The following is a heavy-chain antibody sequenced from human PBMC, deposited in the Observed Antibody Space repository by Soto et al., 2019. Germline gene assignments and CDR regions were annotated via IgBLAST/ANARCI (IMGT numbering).Heavy chain of an antibody. CDR3: ARDIVVVVAARYNWFDP. D-gene: IGHD2-15*01. CDR2: ISAYNGNT. J-gene: IGHJ5*02. CDR1: GYTFTSYG. V-gene: IGHV1-18*01. Sequence: ASVKVSGKASGYTFTSYGISWVRQAPGQGLEWMGWISAYNGNTNYAQKLQGRVTMTTDTSTSTAYMELRSLRSDDTAVYYCARDIVVVVAARYNWFDPWGQGTLVTVSS.